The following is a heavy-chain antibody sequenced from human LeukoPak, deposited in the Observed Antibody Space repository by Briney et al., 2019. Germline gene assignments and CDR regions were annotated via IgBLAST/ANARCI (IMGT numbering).Heavy chain of an antibody. V-gene: IGHV4-59*01. CDR2: VDHTGST. CDR1: DHSIPMYY. Sequence: SETLSLTCTVSDHSIPMYYWTWIRQPPGKGLEWIGYVDHTGSTKFNPSLNGRVSISRDTSKNFFSLRLRSVTAADTAVYFCARGRVSSSTWYSTYYYFFYMDFWGKGTTVTVSS. CDR3: ARGRVSSSTWYSTYYYFFYMDF. D-gene: IGHD4-11*01. J-gene: IGHJ6*03.